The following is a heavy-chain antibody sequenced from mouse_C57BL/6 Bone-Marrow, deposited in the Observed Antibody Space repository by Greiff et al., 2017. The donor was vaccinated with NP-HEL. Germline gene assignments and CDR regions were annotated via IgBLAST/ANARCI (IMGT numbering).Heavy chain of an antibody. D-gene: IGHD1-1*01. Sequence: VNVVESGAELVRPGASVTLSCKASGYTFTDYEMHWVKQTPVHGLEWIGAIDPETGGTAYNQKFKGKAILTADKSSSTAYMELGSLTSEGSAVYYCYGSRFAYWGQGTLVTVSA. J-gene: IGHJ3*01. V-gene: IGHV1-15*01. CDR3: YGSRFAY. CDR2: IDPETGGT. CDR1: GYTFTDYE.